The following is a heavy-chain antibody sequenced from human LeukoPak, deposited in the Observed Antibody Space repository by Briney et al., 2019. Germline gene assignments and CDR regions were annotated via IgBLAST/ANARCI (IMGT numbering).Heavy chain of an antibody. CDR2: ISSSSSYI. Sequence: SGGPLRLSCAASGFTFSSYSMNWVRQAPGKGLEWVSSISSSSSYIYYADSVKGRFTISRDNAKNSLYLQMNSLRAEDTAVYYCARQSITMTQYYFDYWGQGTLVTVSS. CDR3: ARQSITMTQYYFDY. J-gene: IGHJ4*02. D-gene: IGHD3-22*01. V-gene: IGHV3-21*01. CDR1: GFTFSSYS.